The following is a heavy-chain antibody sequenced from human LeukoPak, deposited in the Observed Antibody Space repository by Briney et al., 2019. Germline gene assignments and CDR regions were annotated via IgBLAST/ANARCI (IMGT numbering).Heavy chain of an antibody. CDR2: INPSGGST. D-gene: IGHD3-22*01. J-gene: IGHJ3*02. V-gene: IGHV1-46*01. Sequence: ASVKVSCKASGYTFTSYYMHWVRQAPGQGLEWMGIINPSGGSTSYAQKFQGRVTMTRDTSTSTVYMELSSLRSEDTAVYYCATPIGDYYDSSGAPYEAFDIWGQGTMVTVSS. CDR1: GYTFTSYY. CDR3: ATPIGDYYDSSGAPYEAFDI.